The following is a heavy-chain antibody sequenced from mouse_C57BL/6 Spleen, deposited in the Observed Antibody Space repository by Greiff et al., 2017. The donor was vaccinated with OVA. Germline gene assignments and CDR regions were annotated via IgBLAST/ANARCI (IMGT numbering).Heavy chain of an antibody. CDR2: ISYSGST. J-gene: IGHJ1*03. V-gene: IGHV3-8*01. Sequence: DVKLQESGPGLAKPSQTLSLTCSVTGYSITSDYWNWIRKFPGNKLEYMGYISYSGSTYYNPSLKSRISITRDTSKNQSYLQLNSVTTEDTATYYCARSATTVVSDWYFDVWGTGTTVTVSS. D-gene: IGHD1-1*01. CDR1: GYSITSDY. CDR3: ARSATTVVSDWYFDV.